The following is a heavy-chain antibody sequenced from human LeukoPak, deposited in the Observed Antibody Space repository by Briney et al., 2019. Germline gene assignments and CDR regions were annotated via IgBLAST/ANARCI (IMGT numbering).Heavy chain of an antibody. D-gene: IGHD5-24*01. CDR1: GFTFSDYA. Sequence: GGSLRLSCTASGFTFSDYAMSWVRQAPGKGLEWVSGISGSGGSIRYADSVKGRFIISRDNSKNTLYLQMNSLRAEDTAVYYCAKGGDGYNYYFDYWGQETLVTVSS. J-gene: IGHJ4*02. CDR2: ISGSGGSI. CDR3: AKGGDGYNYYFDY. V-gene: IGHV3-23*01.